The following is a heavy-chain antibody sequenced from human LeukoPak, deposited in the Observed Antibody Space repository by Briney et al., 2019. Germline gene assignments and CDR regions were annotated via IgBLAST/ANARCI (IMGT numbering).Heavy chain of an antibody. CDR2: TYYRSKWGY. Sequence: SQTLSLTCAISGDSVSSNLVTWNWIRQSPSSGLEWLGRTYYRSKWGYDYAVSMEGRITVNPDTSKNQFSLHLKSVTPEDTAVYYCGGARGGVFESWGQGTLVTVSS. V-gene: IGHV6-1*01. CDR1: GDSVSSNLVT. J-gene: IGHJ4*02. D-gene: IGHD1-26*01. CDR3: GGARGGVFES.